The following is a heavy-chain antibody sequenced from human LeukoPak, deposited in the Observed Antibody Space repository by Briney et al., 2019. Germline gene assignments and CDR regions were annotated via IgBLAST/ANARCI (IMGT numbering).Heavy chain of an antibody. CDR1: GGTFSNYA. CDR2: IIPIFGTP. V-gene: IGHV1-69*06. Sequence: SVTVSCKASGGTFSNYATNWVRQAPGQGLEWVGDIIPIFGTPNYAQKFQGRVTITADKSTSTAYMELSSLRAEDTAVYYCARRFTLVRGVSGTDAFDIWGQGSMVTVSS. D-gene: IGHD3-10*01. CDR3: ARRFTLVRGVSGTDAFDI. J-gene: IGHJ3*02.